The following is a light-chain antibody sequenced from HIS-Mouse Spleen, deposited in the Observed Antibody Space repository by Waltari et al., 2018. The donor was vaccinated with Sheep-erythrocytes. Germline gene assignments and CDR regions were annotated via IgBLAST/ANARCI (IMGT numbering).Light chain of an antibody. J-gene: IGLJ2*01. CDR2: EDS. CDR3: YSTDSSGNHRV. CDR1: ALPKQY. Sequence: SYELTQQPSVSVSPGQTARITCPGDALPKQYAYWYQQKSGQAPGLVIYEDSKRPSGIPERFSGSSSGTMATLTISGAQVEDEADYYCYSTDSSGNHRVFGGGTKLTVL. V-gene: IGLV3-10*01.